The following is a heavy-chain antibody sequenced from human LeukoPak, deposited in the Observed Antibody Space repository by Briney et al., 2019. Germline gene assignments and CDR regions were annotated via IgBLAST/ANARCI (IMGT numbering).Heavy chain of an antibody. D-gene: IGHD1-1*01. CDR3: ARGYSPSVRTTGNDY. Sequence: ASVKVSCKASGYTFTSHDINWVRQATGQGLEWMGWMNPNSGNMGYAQKFQGRVTMTRDTSINTAYMQLYSLRSEDTAVYYCARGYSPSVRTTGNDYWGQGTLVTVSS. CDR1: GYTFTSHD. J-gene: IGHJ4*02. V-gene: IGHV1-8*01. CDR2: MNPNSGNM.